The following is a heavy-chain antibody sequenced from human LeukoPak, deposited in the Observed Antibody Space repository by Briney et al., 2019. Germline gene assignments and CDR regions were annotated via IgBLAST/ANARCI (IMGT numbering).Heavy chain of an antibody. V-gene: IGHV1-2*02. J-gene: IGHJ3*02. Sequence: KPGASVKVSCKASGYTFTGYYMHWVRQAPGQGLEWMGWINPNSGGTNYAQKFQGRVTMTRDTSISTAYMELSRLRSDDTAVYYCASDIGYCSSTSCLPNAFDIWGQGTMVTVSS. CDR3: ASDIGYCSSTSCLPNAFDI. D-gene: IGHD2-2*01. CDR1: GYTFTGYY. CDR2: INPNSGGT.